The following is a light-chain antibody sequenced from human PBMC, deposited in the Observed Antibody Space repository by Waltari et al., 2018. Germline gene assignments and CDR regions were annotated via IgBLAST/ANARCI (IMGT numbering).Light chain of an antibody. V-gene: IGKV4-1*01. J-gene: IGKJ2*01. CDR1: QSLYRPSDHKSF. CDR3: QQYTRAPHT. Sequence: IVMTQSPDSLAVSLGERARITCKSSQSLYRPSDHKSFLAWYQQRSGQPPKLFMYWAATRESGVPDRFSGGGSGTDFTLTISNVQAEDVAVYHCQQYTRAPHTFGQGTKLEIK. CDR2: WAA.